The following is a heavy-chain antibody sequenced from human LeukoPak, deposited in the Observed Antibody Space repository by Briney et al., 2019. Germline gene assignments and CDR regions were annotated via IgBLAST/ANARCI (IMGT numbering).Heavy chain of an antibody. J-gene: IGHJ1*01. Sequence: PGGSLRLSCAASGFTFSGYSSMNWVRQAPGKGLEWVSSISSSSIYIYYADSVKGRFTISRDNARNSLYLQMNSLRAEDTAVYFCVRDLLGSGSTTAYLYHWGQGTLVTVSS. V-gene: IGHV3-21*01. CDR3: VRDLLGSGSTTAYLYH. D-gene: IGHD3-10*01. CDR1: GFTFSGYSS. CDR2: ISSSSIYI.